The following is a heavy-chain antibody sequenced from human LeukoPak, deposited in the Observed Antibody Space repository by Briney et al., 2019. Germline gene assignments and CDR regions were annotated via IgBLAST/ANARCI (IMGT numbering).Heavy chain of an antibody. V-gene: IGHV4-39*01. J-gene: IGHJ4*02. Sequence: RTSETLSLTCTVSGASISRSTYYWGWIRQPPGKGLEGIVTIYYSGSTYYNPSLKSPVTISGDTSKNQLSLKLNSVTAADTAVYYCARHRADMLTGFDYWGQGTLVTVSS. D-gene: IGHD2-2*01. CDR2: IYYSGST. CDR1: GASISRSTYY. CDR3: ARHRADMLTGFDY.